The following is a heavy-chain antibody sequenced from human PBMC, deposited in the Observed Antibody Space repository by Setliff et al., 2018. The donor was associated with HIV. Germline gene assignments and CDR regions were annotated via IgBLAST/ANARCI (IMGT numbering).Heavy chain of an antibody. D-gene: IGHD3-10*01. CDR3: ARDLRPDGFPDY. J-gene: IGHJ4*02. V-gene: IGHV4-38-2*02. Sequence: SETLSLTCAVSGYSISSGYYWGWIRQTPGKGLEWIGSIYHSGTTYYNPSLRSRVTISVDTSKNQFSLKLSSVTAADTAVYYCARDLRPDGFPDYWGQGTLVTVSS. CDR2: IYHSGTT. CDR1: GYSISSGYY.